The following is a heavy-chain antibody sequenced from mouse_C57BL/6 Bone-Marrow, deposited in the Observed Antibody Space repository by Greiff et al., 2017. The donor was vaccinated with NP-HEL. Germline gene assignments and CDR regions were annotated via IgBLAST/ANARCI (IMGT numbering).Heavy chain of an antibody. CDR1: GYAFSSSW. Sequence: QVQLQQSGPELVKPGASVKISCKASGYAFSSSWMNWVKQRPGKGLEWIGRIYPGDGDTNYNGKFKGKATLTADKSSSPAYMQLSSLTSEDSAVYFCARSNYYGSRCAMDYWGQGTSVTVSS. J-gene: IGHJ4*01. D-gene: IGHD1-1*01. CDR3: ARSNYYGSRCAMDY. CDR2: IYPGDGDT. V-gene: IGHV1-82*01.